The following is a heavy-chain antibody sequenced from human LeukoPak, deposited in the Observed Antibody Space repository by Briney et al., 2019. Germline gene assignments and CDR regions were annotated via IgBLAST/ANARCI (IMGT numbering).Heavy chain of an antibody. CDR3: ARGFQLPWYLAL. J-gene: IGHJ2*01. CDR2: IYYSGST. V-gene: IGHV4-31*03. CDR1: GGSISSGGYY. Sequence: SETLSLTCTVSGGSISSGGYYWSWIRQHTGKGLEWIGYIYYSGSTYYNPSLKSRVTISVDTSKNQFSLKLSSVTAADTAVYYCARGFQLPWYLALWGGGTIVTVSS. D-gene: IGHD2-2*01.